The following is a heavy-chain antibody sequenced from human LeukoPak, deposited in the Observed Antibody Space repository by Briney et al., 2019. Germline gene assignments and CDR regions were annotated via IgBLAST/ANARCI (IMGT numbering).Heavy chain of an antibody. D-gene: IGHD4-23*01. CDR3: ASILEGLGTVVPTRFDY. J-gene: IGHJ4*02. V-gene: IGHV4-59*01. CDR2: IYYSGST. CDR1: GGSISSYY. Sequence: PSETLSLTCTVSGGSISSYYWSWIRQPPGKGLEWIGYIYYSGSTNYNPSLKSRVTISVDTSKNQFSLKLSSVTAADTAVYYCASILEGLGTVVPTRFDYWGQGTLVTVSS.